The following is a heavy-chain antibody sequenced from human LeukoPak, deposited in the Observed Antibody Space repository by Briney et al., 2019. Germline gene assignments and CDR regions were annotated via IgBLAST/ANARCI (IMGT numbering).Heavy chain of an antibody. CDR2: ISYDGSNK. Sequence: AGGSLRLSCAASGFTFSSYAMHWVRQAPGKGLEWVAVISYDGSNKYYADPVKGRFTISRDNSKNTLYLQMNSLRAEDTAVYYCARQTTAGTSFDVWGQGTSVTVSS. V-gene: IGHV3-30-3*01. J-gene: IGHJ6*02. D-gene: IGHD6-13*01. CDR3: ARQTTAGTSFDV. CDR1: GFTFSSYA.